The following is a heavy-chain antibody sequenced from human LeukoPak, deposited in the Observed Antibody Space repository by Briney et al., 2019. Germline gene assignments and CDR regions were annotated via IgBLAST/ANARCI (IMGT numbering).Heavy chain of an antibody. CDR2: IYDSGST. D-gene: IGHD4-11*01. V-gene: IGHV4-39*07. Sequence: SETLSLTCTVSGVSIRSSYYYWGWIRQPPGKGLEWIGSIYDSGSTYYNPSLKSRVTISVDTSKNQFSLKLNSVTAADTAVYYCARVSTVIDYWGQGTLVTVSS. CDR3: ARVSTVIDY. CDR1: GVSIRSSYYY. J-gene: IGHJ4*02.